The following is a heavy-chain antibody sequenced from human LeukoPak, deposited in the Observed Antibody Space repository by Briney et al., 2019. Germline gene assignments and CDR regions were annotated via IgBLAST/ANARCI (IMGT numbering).Heavy chain of an antibody. J-gene: IGHJ4*02. CDR2: ILYDGSNK. V-gene: IGHV3-30*18. CDR1: GFTFSSYG. CDR3: AKDLGTACGY. D-gene: IGHD2-21*02. Sequence: QPGGSLRLSCAASGFTFSSYGMHWVRQAPGKGLEWVAVILYDGSNKYYADSVKGRFTISRDNSKNTLYLQMNSLRAEDTAVYYCAKDLGTACGYWGQGTLVTVSS.